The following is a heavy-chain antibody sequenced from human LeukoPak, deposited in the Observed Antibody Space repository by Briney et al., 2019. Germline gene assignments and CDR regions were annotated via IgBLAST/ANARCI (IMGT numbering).Heavy chain of an antibody. CDR3: AAILTGYSSSWYIDY. CDR1: GYTFTGYY. D-gene: IGHD6-13*01. Sequence: ASVKVSCKASGYTFTGYYMHWVRQAPGQGLEWMGIINPSGGSTSYAQKFQGRVTITRDMSTSTAYMELSSLRSEDTAVYYCAAILTGYSSSWYIDYWGQGTLVTVSS. J-gene: IGHJ4*02. CDR2: INPSGGST. V-gene: IGHV1-46*01.